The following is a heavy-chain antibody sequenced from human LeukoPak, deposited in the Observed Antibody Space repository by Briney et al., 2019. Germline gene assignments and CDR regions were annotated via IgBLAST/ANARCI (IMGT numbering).Heavy chain of an antibody. V-gene: IGHV3-23*01. CDR3: AKSSGTMVQGANWFDP. CDR1: GFTFSSYA. CDR2: ISGSGGST. J-gene: IGHJ5*02. Sequence: GGSLRLSCAASGFTFSSYAMSWVRQAPGKGLEWVSAISGSGGSTYCADSVKGRFTISRDNSKNTLYLQMNSLRAEDTAVYYCAKSSGTMVQGANWFDPWGQGTLVTVSS. D-gene: IGHD3-10*01.